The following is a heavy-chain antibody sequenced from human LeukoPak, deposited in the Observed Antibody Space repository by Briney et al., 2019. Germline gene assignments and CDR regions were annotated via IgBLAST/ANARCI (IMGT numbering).Heavy chain of an antibody. Sequence: ASVKVSCKASGYTVTSYDINWVRQATGQGLEWMGWMNPNSGNTGYAQKFQGRVTMTRNTSISTAYMDLSSLRSEDTAVYYCARGFFHLLVVAAHYYNYMDVWGKGTTVTVSS. CDR2: MNPNSGNT. V-gene: IGHV1-8*01. D-gene: IGHD2-15*01. CDR3: ARGFFHLLVVAAHYYNYMDV. CDR1: GYTVTSYD. J-gene: IGHJ6*03.